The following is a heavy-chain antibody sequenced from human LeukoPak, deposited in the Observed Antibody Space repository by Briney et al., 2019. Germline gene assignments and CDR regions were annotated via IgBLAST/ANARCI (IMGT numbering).Heavy chain of an antibody. J-gene: IGHJ4*02. D-gene: IGHD1-26*01. CDR3: ARDSGELYFDY. CDR1: GFTFSSYS. V-gene: IGHV3-21*01. Sequence: GGSLRLSCAASGFTFSSYSMNWVRQAPGKGLEWVSSISSSSSYIYYADSVKGRFTISRDNARNSLYLQMNSPRAEDTAVYYCARDSGELYFDYWGQGTLVTVSS. CDR2: ISSSSSYI.